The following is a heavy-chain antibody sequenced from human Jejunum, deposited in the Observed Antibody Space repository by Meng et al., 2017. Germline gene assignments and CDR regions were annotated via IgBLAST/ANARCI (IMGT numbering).Heavy chain of an antibody. CDR2: ITSGSDYI. J-gene: IGHJ4*02. CDR1: GFRFSDYT. D-gene: IGHD6-13*01. Sequence: EAHVVVSGGGLVKVGGSLGLSGAASGFRFSDYTMNWVRQAPGKGLEWVSSITSGSDYIYYRDSVKGRFTISRDDAKNSLFLQMNSLGPEDTALYYCARGHYSWYGYFDYWGQGALVTVSS. V-gene: IGHV3-21*01. CDR3: ARGHYSWYGYFDY.